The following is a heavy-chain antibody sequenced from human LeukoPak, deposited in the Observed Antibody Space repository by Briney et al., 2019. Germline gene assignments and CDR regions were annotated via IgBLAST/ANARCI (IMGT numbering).Heavy chain of an antibody. D-gene: IGHD2-15*01. V-gene: IGHV1-69*13. CDR2: IIPIFGTA. CDR3: ARDPYYCSGGSCYVAEYFQH. Sequence: SVKVSCKASGGTLSSYAISWVRQAPGQGLEWMGGIIPIFGTANYAQKFQGRVTITADESTSTAYMELSSLRSEDTAVYYCARDPYYCSGGSCYVAEYFQHWGQGTLVTVSS. J-gene: IGHJ1*01. CDR1: GGTLSSYA.